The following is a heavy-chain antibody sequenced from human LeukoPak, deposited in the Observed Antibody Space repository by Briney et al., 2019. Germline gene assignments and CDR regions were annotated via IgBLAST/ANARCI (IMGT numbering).Heavy chain of an antibody. CDR2: INPNSGGT. CDR3: ASIGYGDKMKYYYYGMDV. Sequence: ASVKASCKASGYTFTGYYMHWVRQAPGQGLEWMGWINPNSGGTNYAQKFQGRVTMTRDTSISTAYMELSRLRSDDTAVYYCASIGYGDKMKYYYYGMDVWGQGTTVTVSS. J-gene: IGHJ6*02. D-gene: IGHD4-23*01. V-gene: IGHV1-2*02. CDR1: GYTFTGYY.